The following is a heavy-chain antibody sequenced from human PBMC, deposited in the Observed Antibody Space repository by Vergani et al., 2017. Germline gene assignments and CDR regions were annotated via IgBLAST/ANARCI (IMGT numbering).Heavy chain of an antibody. CDR1: GFTVSSNY. CDR3: ARDQVAAAGVDY. D-gene: IGHD6-13*01. CDR2: ISSSSSYI. J-gene: IGHJ4*02. Sequence: EVQLLESGGGLVQPGGSLRLSCAASGFTVSSNYMSWVRQAPGKGLEWVSSISSSSSYIYYADSVKGRFTISRDNAKNSLYLQMNSLRAEDTAVYYCARDQVAAAGVDYWGQGTLVTVSS. V-gene: IGHV3-21*01.